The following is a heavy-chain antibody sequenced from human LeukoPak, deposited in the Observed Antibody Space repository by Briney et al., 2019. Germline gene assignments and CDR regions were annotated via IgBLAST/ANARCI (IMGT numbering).Heavy chain of an antibody. CDR2: IIPIFGTA. CDR3: ARVGPLGAIYYDILGCDY. V-gene: IGHV1-69*13. J-gene: IGHJ4*02. CDR1: GGTFSSYA. Sequence: EASVKVSCKASGGTFSSYAISWVRQAPGQGLEWMGGIIPIFGTANYAQKFQGRVTITADESTSTAYMELSSLRSDDTAVYYCARVGPLGAIYYDILGCDYWGQGTLVTVSS. D-gene: IGHD3-9*01.